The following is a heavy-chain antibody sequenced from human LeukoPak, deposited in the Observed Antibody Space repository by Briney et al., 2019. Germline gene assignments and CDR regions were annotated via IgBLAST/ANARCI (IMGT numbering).Heavy chain of an antibody. J-gene: IGHJ4*02. D-gene: IGHD3-22*01. Sequence: SETLSLTCTVSGGSISSGSYYWSWIRQSAGKGLEWIGRIYTSGSTNYNPSLKSRVTISVDTSKNQFSLKLSSVTAADTAVYYCARSTGGYYYDSSGYFDYWGQGTLVTVSS. CDR3: ARSTGGYYYDSSGYFDY. CDR1: GGSISSGSYY. V-gene: IGHV4-61*02. CDR2: IYTSGST.